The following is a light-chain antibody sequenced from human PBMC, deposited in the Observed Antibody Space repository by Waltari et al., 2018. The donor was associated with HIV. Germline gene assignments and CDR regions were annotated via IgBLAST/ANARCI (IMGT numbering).Light chain of an antibody. CDR2: DVT. Sequence: QSALTQPRSVSGSPGQSVTVSCTGTSNAVGGSHYVSWYQQHPGQAPKFIIFDVTARPSGIPDRFSGSKSGNTASLTISGLQAEDEADYYCCSYTGSKIYVFGTGTQVTVL. CDR1: SNAVGGSHY. CDR3: CSYTGSKIYV. J-gene: IGLJ1*01. V-gene: IGLV2-11*01.